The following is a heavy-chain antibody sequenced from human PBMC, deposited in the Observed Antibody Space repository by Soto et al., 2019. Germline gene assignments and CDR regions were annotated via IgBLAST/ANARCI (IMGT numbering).Heavy chain of an antibody. D-gene: IGHD3-22*01. CDR3: VRRYYYDKSGFYGFDF. V-gene: IGHV4-30-4*01. CDR1: GVSIGSGDSS. J-gene: IGHJ4*02. Sequence: QVQLQESGPGLVKPSQTLSLTCNFSGVSIGSGDSSWGWIPQPPGKGLEWIGYIYYTGTTSYNPSLESRITISLQTSKNQFSLNLRSVTAADTAVYYCVRRYYYDKSGFYGFDFWGQGTLVTVSS. CDR2: IYYTGTT.